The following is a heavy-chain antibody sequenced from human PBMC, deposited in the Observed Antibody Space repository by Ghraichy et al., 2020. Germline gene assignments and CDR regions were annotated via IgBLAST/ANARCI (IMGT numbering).Heavy chain of an antibody. D-gene: IGHD6-13*01. CDR1: GGSISSSNW. J-gene: IGHJ4*02. V-gene: IGHV4-4*02. CDR2: IYHSGST. Sequence: ESLNISCAVSGGSISSSNWWSWVRQPPGKGLEWIGEIYHSGSTNYNPSLKSRVTISVDKSKNQFSLKLSSVTAADTAVYYCARVRYSSSWYGFDYWGQGTLVTVSS. CDR3: ARVRYSSSWYGFDY.